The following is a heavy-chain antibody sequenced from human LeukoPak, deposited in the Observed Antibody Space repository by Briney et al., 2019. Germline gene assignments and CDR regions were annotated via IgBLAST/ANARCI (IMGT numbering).Heavy chain of an antibody. V-gene: IGHV3-11*01. CDR2: ISSSGSTI. J-gene: IGHJ4*02. D-gene: IGHD2-21*02. Sequence: GGSLRLSCAASGFTFSDYYMSWIRQAPGKGLEWVAYISSSGSTIYYADSVKGRFTISRDNAKNSLYLQMNRLRAEDTAVYYCAKDKGDIVVVTAIQFDYWGQGTLVTVSS. CDR1: GFTFSDYY. CDR3: AKDKGDIVVVTAIQFDY.